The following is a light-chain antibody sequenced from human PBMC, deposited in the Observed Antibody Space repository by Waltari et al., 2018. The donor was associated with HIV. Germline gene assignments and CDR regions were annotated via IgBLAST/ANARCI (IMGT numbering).Light chain of an antibody. V-gene: IGLV2-23*02. CDR1: SRDVGSYNY. Sequence: QSALTQPASVSGFPGQSITISCPGSSRDVGSYNYVSWYQQHPGKAPKLLIYDVSKRPSGVANRFSGSKSGNTASLTISGLQAEDEADYYCCSYAGSNTYLFGTGTEVTVL. CDR2: DVS. CDR3: CSYAGSNTYL. J-gene: IGLJ1*01.